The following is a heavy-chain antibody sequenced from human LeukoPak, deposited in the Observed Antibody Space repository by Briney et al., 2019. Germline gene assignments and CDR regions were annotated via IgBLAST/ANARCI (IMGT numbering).Heavy chain of an antibody. D-gene: IGHD3-16*02. V-gene: IGHV4-4*07. CDR3: ARGVSSYRSAWYFDL. CDR1: GDSITGYY. Sequence: SETLSLTCSVSGDSITGYYWSLIRQPAGKGLEWIGRVYTSGSTDYNPSLKSRVTMSVDTSKKQFSLKLRSVTAADTAVYFCARGVSSYRSAWYFDLWGRGTLVTVSS. CDR2: VYTSGST. J-gene: IGHJ2*01.